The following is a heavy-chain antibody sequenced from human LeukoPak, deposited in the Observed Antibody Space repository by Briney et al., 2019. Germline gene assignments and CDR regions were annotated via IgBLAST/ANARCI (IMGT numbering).Heavy chain of an antibody. CDR3: ARDNSITIFGVVDY. CDR2: ISYDGSNK. J-gene: IGHJ4*02. D-gene: IGHD3-3*01. CDR1: GFTFSSYA. Sequence: GGSLRLSCAASGFTFSSYAMHWVRQAPGKGLEWVAVISYDGSNKYYADSVKGRFTISRDNSKNTLYLQMNSLRAEDTAVYYCARDNSITIFGVVDYWGQGTLVTVSS. V-gene: IGHV3-30-3*01.